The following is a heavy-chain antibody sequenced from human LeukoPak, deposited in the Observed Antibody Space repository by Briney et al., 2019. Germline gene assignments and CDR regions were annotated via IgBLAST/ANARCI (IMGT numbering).Heavy chain of an antibody. V-gene: IGHV3-30*04. J-gene: IGHJ4*02. CDR2: ISYDGSNK. CDR3: ARDRITMVRGVITAFDY. D-gene: IGHD3-10*01. CDR1: GFTFSSYA. Sequence: EGSLRLSCAASGFTFSSYAMHWVRQAPGKGLEWVAVISYDGSNKYYADSVEGRFTISRDNSKNTLYLQMNSLRAEDTAVYYCARDRITMVRGVITAFDYWGQGTLVTVSS.